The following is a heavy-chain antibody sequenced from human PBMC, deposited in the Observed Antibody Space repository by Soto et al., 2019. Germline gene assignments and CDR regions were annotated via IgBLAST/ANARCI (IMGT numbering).Heavy chain of an antibody. CDR1: GDSVSRHTAA. D-gene: IGHD1-1*01. CDR3: ARWKNWFDP. CDR2: TYYRSKWYN. J-gene: IGHJ5*02. Sequence: SQTLSLTCAISGDSVSRHTAAWHWIRQSPSRGLEWLGRTYYRSKWYNDYAVCVKSRITINPDRPKNQFSWQLNSVTPDDTAVYYCARWKNWFDPWGQGTLVTVYS. V-gene: IGHV6-1*01.